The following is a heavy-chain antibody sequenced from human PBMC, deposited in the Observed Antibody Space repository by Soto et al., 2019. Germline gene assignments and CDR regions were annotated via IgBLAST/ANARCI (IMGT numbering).Heavy chain of an antibody. V-gene: IGHV1-2*04. CDR3: ARQGNGTIFDY. Sequence: ASVKVSCKASGYTFTGYFMHWVRQAPGQGLEWLGWINPKTGDTNYAQKFRGWVTMTRDSSINTAYMDLSRLKSDDSAIYYCARQGNGTIFDYWGQGTLVTVSS. CDR1: GYTFTGYF. D-gene: IGHD1-1*01. J-gene: IGHJ4*02. CDR2: INPKTGDT.